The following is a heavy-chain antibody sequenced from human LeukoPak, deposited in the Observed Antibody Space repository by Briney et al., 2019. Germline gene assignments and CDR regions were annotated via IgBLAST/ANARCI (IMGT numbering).Heavy chain of an antibody. V-gene: IGHV1-69*13. J-gene: IGHJ5*02. Sequence: EASVKVSCKASGGTFSSYAISWVRQAPGQGLEWMGGIIPIFGTANYAQKFQGRVTITADESTSTAYMELSSLRSEGTAVYYCARGGGSSTSSPGDNCFDPWGQGTLSTASS. CDR2: IIPIFGTA. CDR1: GGTFSSYA. D-gene: IGHD2-2*01. CDR3: ARGGGSSTSSPGDNCFDP.